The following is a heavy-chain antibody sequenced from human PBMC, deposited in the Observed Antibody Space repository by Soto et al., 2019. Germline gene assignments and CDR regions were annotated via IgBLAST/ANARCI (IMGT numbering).Heavy chain of an antibody. CDR3: ARGRGVAASTPPEF. CDR1: GFAFSSYA. Sequence: QEQLVESGGGVVQPGRSLRLSCAASGFAFSSYAMHWVRQAPGKGLEWVAVTPFDGYNKYYADSVRGRFTVSRDNSKNAVYLQMHSLRAEDTGVDYWARGRGVAASTPPEFWGQGTLVTVSS. D-gene: IGHD6-6*01. J-gene: IGHJ4*02. CDR2: TPFDGYNK. V-gene: IGHV3-30-3*01.